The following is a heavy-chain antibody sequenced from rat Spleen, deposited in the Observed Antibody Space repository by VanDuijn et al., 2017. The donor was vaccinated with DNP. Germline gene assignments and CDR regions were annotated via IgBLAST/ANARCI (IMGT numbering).Heavy chain of an antibody. Sequence: EVQLVESGGGLVQPGRSLKLSCVASGFTFNNYWMTWIRQAPGKGLEWVASITKTGDSTYYPDSLKGRFTSSRVNAKSTLYLQMKSLRSEDTATYYCTREDNIGTTQDWGQGVMVTVSS. CDR3: TREDNIGTTQD. V-gene: IGHV5-31*01. CDR2: ITKTGDST. J-gene: IGHJ2*01. CDR1: GFTFNNYW. D-gene: IGHD1-5*01.